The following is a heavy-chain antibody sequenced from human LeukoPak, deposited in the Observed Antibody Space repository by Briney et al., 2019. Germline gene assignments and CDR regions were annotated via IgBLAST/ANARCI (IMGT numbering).Heavy chain of an antibody. Sequence: QTGGSLRLSCAASGFIFSSYSMSWVRQAPGKGLEWVSVITGSGGNTYYADSVKGRFTISKDNSKNTVYLQMSSLRVDDTAVYCCATLMVRVATTLISWFDPWGQGTLVTVSS. CDR2: ITGSGGNT. V-gene: IGHV3-23*01. D-gene: IGHD5-24*01. CDR3: ATLMVRVATTLISWFDP. CDR1: GFIFSSYS. J-gene: IGHJ5*02.